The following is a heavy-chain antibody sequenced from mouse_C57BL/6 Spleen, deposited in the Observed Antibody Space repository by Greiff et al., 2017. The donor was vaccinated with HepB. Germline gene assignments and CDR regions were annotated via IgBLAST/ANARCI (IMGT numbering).Heavy chain of an antibody. D-gene: IGHD2-1*01. J-gene: IGHJ1*03. Sequence: QVQLKQSGPGLVAPSQSLSITCTVSGFSLTSYAISWVRQPPGKGLEWLGVIWTGGGTNYNSALKSRLSISKDNSKSQVFLKMNSLQTDDTARYYCARIEGAYGNYGFYSRDVWGTGTTVTVSS. CDR2: IWTGGGT. CDR3: ARIEGAYGNYGFYSRDV. CDR1: GFSLTSYA. V-gene: IGHV2-9-1*01.